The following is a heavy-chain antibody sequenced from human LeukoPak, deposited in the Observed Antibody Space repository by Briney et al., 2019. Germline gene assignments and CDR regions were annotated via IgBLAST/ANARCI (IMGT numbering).Heavy chain of an antibody. CDR2: IYYSGST. Sequence: SETLSLTCTVSSGSVNSYYWGWIRQPPGKGLEWIGYIYYSGSTNYNPSLKSRVTISVDTSKNQFSLKLSSVTAADTAVYYCARGGSWSGDYWGQGTLVTVSS. D-gene: IGHD6-13*01. CDR3: ARGGSWSGDY. CDR1: SGSVNSYY. J-gene: IGHJ4*02. V-gene: IGHV4-59*02.